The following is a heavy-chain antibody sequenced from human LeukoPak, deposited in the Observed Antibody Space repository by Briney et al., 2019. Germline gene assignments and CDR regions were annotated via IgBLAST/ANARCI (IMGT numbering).Heavy chain of an antibody. V-gene: IGHV4-30-4*08. D-gene: IGHD3-10*01. CDR3: ARDYRGVPGAFDI. CDR2: IYYSGST. J-gene: IGHJ3*02. CDR1: GGSISSGDYY. Sequence: PSQTLSLTCTVSGGSISSGDYYWSWIRQPPGKGLEGIGYIYYSGSTYYNPSLKSRVTISVDTSKNKFSLTLSSVPAADTAVYYCARDYRGVPGAFDIWGQGTMVTVSS.